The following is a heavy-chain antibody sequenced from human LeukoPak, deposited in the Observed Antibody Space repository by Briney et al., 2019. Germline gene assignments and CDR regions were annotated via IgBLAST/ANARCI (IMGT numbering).Heavy chain of an antibody. CDR2: IYAAGSL. CDR1: GFTVSSNY. CDR3: ARGNILVPGANHFDF. Sequence: GGSLRLSWAASGFTVSSNYVSWVRQAPGKGLEWVSVIYAAGSLYYGDSVKDRFTISRDNSKNTVFLQMNRLRVEDTAVYSCARGNILVPGANHFDFWGQGTLVTVSS. D-gene: IGHD2-2*01. V-gene: IGHV3-66*01. J-gene: IGHJ4*02.